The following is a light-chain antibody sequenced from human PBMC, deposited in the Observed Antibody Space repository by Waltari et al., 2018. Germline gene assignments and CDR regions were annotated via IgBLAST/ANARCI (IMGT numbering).Light chain of an antibody. V-gene: IGKV1-9*01. Sequence: IQLTQSPSSLSASVGDRVTITCRASQGIRSCLAWYQQKPGKAPKLLIYAASSLQSGVPSRFSGSGAGTDFTLIISSLQPEDFATYYCQQVYSYPALTFGGGTKVEIK. CDR2: AAS. CDR3: QQVYSYPALT. CDR1: QGIRSC. J-gene: IGKJ4*01.